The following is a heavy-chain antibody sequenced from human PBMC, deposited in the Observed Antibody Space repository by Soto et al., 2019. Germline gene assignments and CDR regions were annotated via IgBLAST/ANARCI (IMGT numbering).Heavy chain of an antibody. V-gene: IGHV3-23*01. CDR2: ISDSDAYT. J-gene: IGHJ5*01. CDR3: AKKATSGWYDS. D-gene: IGHD6-19*01. CDR1: GSTFSNYA. Sequence: LRLSCAASGSTFSNYAMTWVRQAPGKGLEWVSGISDSDAYTYYAESVKGRFTISRDNSKNTVYLQMNSLRDEDTAVYYCAKKATSGWYDSWGQGALVTV.